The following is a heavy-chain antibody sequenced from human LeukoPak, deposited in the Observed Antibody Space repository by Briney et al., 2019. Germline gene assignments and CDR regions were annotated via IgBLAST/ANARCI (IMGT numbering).Heavy chain of an antibody. D-gene: IGHD3-22*01. V-gene: IGHV1-69*13. J-gene: IGHJ4*02. CDR2: IIPIFGTA. CDR1: GGTFSSYA. Sequence: ASVTVSCKASGGTFSSYAISWVRQAPGQGLEWMGGIIPIFGTANYAQKFQGRVTITADESTSTAYMELSSLRSEDTAVYYCARGDADSSGYSCDYWGQGTLVTVSS. CDR3: ARGDADSSGYSCDY.